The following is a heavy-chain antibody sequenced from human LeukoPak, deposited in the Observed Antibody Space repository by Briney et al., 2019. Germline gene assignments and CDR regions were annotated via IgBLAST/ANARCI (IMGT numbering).Heavy chain of an antibody. V-gene: IGHV4-59*08. CDR2: IYYSGST. CDR1: GGSISSYY. Sequence: SETLSLTCTVSGGSISSYYWSWIRQPPGKGLEWIGYIYYSGSTNYNPSLKSRVTISVDTSKNQFSLKLSSVTAADTAVYYCARLHYYDSSGYGLDYWGQGTLVTVSS. D-gene: IGHD3-22*01. CDR3: ARLHYYDSSGYGLDY. J-gene: IGHJ4*02.